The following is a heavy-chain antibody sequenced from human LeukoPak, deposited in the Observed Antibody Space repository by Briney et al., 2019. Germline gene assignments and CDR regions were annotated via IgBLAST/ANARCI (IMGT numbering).Heavy chain of an antibody. Sequence: SETLSLTCTVSGGSISSSSYYWGWIRQPPWKGLEWIGSIYYSGSTYYNPSLKSRVTISVDTSKNQFSLKVTSVTAADTAVHYCARRQVGLRRDLWFDPWGQGTLVTVSS. CDR3: ARRQVGLRRDLWFDP. CDR2: IYYSGST. V-gene: IGHV4-39*07. D-gene: IGHD2-15*01. CDR1: GGSISSSSYY. J-gene: IGHJ5*02.